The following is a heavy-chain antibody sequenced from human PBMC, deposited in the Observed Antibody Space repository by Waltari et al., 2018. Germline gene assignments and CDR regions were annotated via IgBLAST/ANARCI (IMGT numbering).Heavy chain of an antibody. CDR3: ARGNYHDSPRLDW. CDR2: IYHNGHT. D-gene: IGHD3-22*01. CDR1: AGSFGDSF. J-gene: IGHJ4*01. V-gene: IGHV4-34*01. Sequence: QTQLHQWGAGLVKPSETLSLTCAVFAGSFGDSFWTWVRHSPGKGLEWIGEIYHNGHTNYNPSLGRRVTISLDTSKNQFSLKLTSVTAADTAVYYCARGNYHDSPRLDWWGHGNLVTVSS.